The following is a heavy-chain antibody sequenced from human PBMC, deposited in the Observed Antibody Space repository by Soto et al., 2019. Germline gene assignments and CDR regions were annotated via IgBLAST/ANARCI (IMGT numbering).Heavy chain of an antibody. V-gene: IGHV4-61*01. CDR1: GGSVSSGSYY. CDR2: IYDSGYI. Sequence: PSETLCLTCSVSGGSVSSGSYYWSWIRQPPGKGLEWIGYIYDSGYIKYNPSLKSRVTISVDASKNQFSLNLSSVTAADTALYYCARVSFGIDVWGQGTTVTVSS. D-gene: IGHD3-10*01. J-gene: IGHJ6*02. CDR3: ARVSFGIDV.